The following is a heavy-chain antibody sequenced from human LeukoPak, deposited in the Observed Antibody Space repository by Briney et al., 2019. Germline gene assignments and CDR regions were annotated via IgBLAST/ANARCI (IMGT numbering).Heavy chain of an antibody. J-gene: IGHJ6*03. CDR1: GFTFSRYW. CDR3: ARAPREWELPSGYYYYYYMDV. Sequence: PGGSLRLSCAVSGFTFSRYWMTWVRQAPGKGLEWVANIKVDGSEKYYVDAVKGRFTISRDNAKDSLYLQMNGLRAEDTAVYYCARAPREWELPSGYYYYYYMDVWGKGTTVTVSS. CDR2: IKVDGSEK. V-gene: IGHV3-7*01. D-gene: IGHD1-26*01.